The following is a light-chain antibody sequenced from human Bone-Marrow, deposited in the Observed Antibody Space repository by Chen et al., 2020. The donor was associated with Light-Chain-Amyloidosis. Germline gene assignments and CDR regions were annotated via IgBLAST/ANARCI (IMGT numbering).Light chain of an antibody. V-gene: IGLV2-14*03. CDR1: SSDVGGYNY. Sequence: QSALTQPASVSGSPGQSITISCTGTSSDVGGYNYVSWYQQPPGKAPKLMIYYVSNRPSGVSNLFSGSKSGNTASLTISGLQAEDEADYYCSSYTSSSVVFGGGTKLTVL. CDR2: YVS. J-gene: IGLJ2*01. CDR3: SSYTSSSVV.